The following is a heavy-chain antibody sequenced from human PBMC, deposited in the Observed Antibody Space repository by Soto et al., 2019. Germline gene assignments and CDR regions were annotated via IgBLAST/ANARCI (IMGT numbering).Heavy chain of an antibody. V-gene: IGHV1-18*01. CDR2: ISAYNGNT. Sequence: ASVKVSCKASGYTFTSYGISWVRQAPGQGLEWMGWISAYNGNTNYAQKLQGRVTMTTDTSTSTAYMELRSLRSDDTVVYYCKRGDSSGYYYRWFDPWGQGTLVTVYS. J-gene: IGHJ5*02. D-gene: IGHD3-22*01. CDR3: KRGDSSGYYYRWFDP. CDR1: GYTFTSYG.